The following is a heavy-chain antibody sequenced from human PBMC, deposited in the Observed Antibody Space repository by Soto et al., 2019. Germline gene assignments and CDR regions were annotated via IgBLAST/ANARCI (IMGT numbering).Heavy chain of an antibody. CDR2: IIPIFGTE. Sequence: GASVKVSSKASGGTFGSYAISWVRQAPGQGLEWMGGIIPIFGTENYAQTFQGRVTITADESTSTAYMELSSLRSEDTAVYYSATKYSSSWRYYYSGMDVWGQGTTVTVSS. D-gene: IGHD6-6*01. J-gene: IGHJ6*02. CDR3: ATKYSSSWRYYYSGMDV. V-gene: IGHV1-69*13. CDR1: GGTFGSYA.